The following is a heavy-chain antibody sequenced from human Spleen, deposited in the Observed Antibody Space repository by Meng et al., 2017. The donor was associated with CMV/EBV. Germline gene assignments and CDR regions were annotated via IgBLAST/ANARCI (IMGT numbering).Heavy chain of an antibody. CDR3: ARDLSRRGSPYWA. CDR2: IYYSGST. V-gene: IGHV4-39*07. D-gene: IGHD3-16*01. CDR1: GGSISSTGYS. Sequence: SETLSLTCTVSGGSISSTGYSWGWIRQPPGKGLEWIGSIYYSGSTYYNPFFKSRVTISGDTSKSQFSLKLRSVTAADTALYYCARDLSRRGSPYWAWGQGTLVTVSS. J-gene: IGHJ5*02.